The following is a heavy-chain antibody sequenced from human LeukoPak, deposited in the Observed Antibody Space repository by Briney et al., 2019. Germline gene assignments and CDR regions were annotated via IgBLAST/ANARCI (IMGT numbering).Heavy chain of an antibody. CDR3: ARVGYDSSDYYFDY. J-gene: IGHJ4*02. V-gene: IGHV1-18*01. CDR1: GYTFTSYG. Sequence: ASVKVSCKASGYTFTSYGISWVRQAPGQGLEWMGWISAYNGNTNYAQKLQGRITMTTDTSTSTAYMELRSLRSDDTAVYYCARVGYDSSDYYFDYWGQGTLVTVSS. CDR2: ISAYNGNT. D-gene: IGHD3-22*01.